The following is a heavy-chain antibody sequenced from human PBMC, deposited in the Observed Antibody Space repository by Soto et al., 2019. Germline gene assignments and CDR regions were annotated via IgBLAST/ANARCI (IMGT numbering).Heavy chain of an antibody. CDR1: GFTFSSYA. V-gene: IGHV3-23*01. J-gene: IGHJ6*02. CDR2: ISGSGGST. Sequence: GGSLRLSCAASGFTFSSYAMSWVRQAPGKGLEWVSAISGSGGSTYYADSVKGRFTISRDNSKNSLYLQMNSLRDEDTAVYYCASSTVTKYYYYGMDVWGQGTTVTVSS. D-gene: IGHD4-17*01. CDR3: ASSTVTKYYYYGMDV.